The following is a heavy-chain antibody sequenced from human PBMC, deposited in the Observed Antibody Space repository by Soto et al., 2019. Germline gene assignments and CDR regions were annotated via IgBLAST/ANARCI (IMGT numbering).Heavy chain of an antibody. CDR1: GFTFTDYY. Sequence: QVQLVQSGPEVKKPGASVKVSCEASGFTFTDYYIHWVRQAPGQGLEWMGWIDPSSGGTKSAQKFQGRVTMTRDTSISAAYMELSGLASADTAVSYCLGGKFRGSWGQGALVIVSS. J-gene: IGHJ5*02. CDR2: IDPSSGGT. CDR3: LGGKFRGS. V-gene: IGHV1-2*02. D-gene: IGHD2-15*01.